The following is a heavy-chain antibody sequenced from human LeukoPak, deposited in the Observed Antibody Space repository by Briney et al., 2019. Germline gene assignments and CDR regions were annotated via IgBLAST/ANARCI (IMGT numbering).Heavy chain of an antibody. D-gene: IGHD3-10*01. J-gene: IGHJ6*03. Sequence: ASVKVSCKVSGYTLTELSMHWVRQAPGKGLEWMGGFDPEDGETIYAQKFQGRVTMTEDTSTDTAYMELSSLRSEDTAVYYCATSSARLMVHYYYYYMDVWGKGTTVTVSS. CDR3: ATSSARLMVHYYYYYMDV. CDR2: FDPEDGET. V-gene: IGHV1-24*01. CDR1: GYTLTELS.